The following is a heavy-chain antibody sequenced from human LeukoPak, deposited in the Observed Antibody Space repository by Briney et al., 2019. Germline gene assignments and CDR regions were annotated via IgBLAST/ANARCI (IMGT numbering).Heavy chain of an antibody. D-gene: IGHD6-13*01. Sequence: GRSLRLSCAASGFTXSTYAMHWVRQAPGKGLDWVAVISDSGTKKYYADSVKGRFTLSRDNSKNMLYLQMNSLRVEDTAVYYCARDQVGGAVDYWGQGTLVTVSS. CDR1: GFTXSTYA. CDR2: ISDSGTKK. J-gene: IGHJ4*02. CDR3: ARDQVGGAVDY. V-gene: IGHV3-30-3*01.